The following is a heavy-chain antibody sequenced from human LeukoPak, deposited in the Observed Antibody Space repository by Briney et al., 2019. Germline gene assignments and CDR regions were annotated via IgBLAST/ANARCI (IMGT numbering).Heavy chain of an antibody. V-gene: IGHV3-23*01. J-gene: IGHJ4*02. D-gene: IGHD3-10*01. CDR1: GFDFSTHA. Sequence: GGSLRLPWVPPGFDFSTHAMTWARRPPGRGLGWAPSFNDTGSSTYYADSVKGRFTISRDNSKNTLYLQMTNLRAEDTAVYFCAKDLLRIYWRTFDSWGQGALVIVSS. CDR2: FNDTGSST. CDR3: AKDLLRIYWRTFDS.